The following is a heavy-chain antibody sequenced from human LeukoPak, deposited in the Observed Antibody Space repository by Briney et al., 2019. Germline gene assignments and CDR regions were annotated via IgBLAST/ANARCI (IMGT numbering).Heavy chain of an antibody. CDR1: GDSISSYY. J-gene: IGHJ4*02. V-gene: IGHV4-59*08. D-gene: IGHD1-7*01. CDR3: ARRLTTGTNDY. CDR2: IYYTGTT. Sequence: SETLSLTCTVSGDSISSYYWSWIRQPPGKGLEWIGYIYYTGTTNYNPSLKSRLTISVDTSKSQFSLRLSSVTAADTAVYYCARRLTTGTNDYWGQGTLATVSS.